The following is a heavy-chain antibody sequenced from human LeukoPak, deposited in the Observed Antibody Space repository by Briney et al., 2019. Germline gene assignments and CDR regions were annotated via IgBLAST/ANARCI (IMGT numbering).Heavy chain of an antibody. D-gene: IGHD3-10*01. Sequence: ASVKVSCKASGYTFTSYDINWVRQATGQGLEWMGWMNPNSGNTGYAQKFQGRVTMTTDTSTSTAYMELRSLRSDDTAVYYCAREGSGDSDYWGQGTLVTVSS. CDR1: GYTFTSYD. CDR3: AREGSGDSDY. J-gene: IGHJ4*02. V-gene: IGHV1-8*02. CDR2: MNPNSGNT.